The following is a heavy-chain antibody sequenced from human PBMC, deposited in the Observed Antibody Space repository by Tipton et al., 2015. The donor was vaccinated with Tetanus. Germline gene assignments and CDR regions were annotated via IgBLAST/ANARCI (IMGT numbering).Heavy chain of an antibody. J-gene: IGHJ4*02. D-gene: IGHD6-13*01. CDR1: GFTFDDYA. V-gene: IGHV3-9*01. Sequence: PLRLSCAASGFTFDDYAMHWVRQAPGKGLEWVSGISWNSGSIGYADSVKGRFTISRDNAKNSLYLQMNSLRAEDTALYYCAKDLIAAAGPFDYWGQGPLVTVSS. CDR2: ISWNSGSI. CDR3: AKDLIAAAGPFDY.